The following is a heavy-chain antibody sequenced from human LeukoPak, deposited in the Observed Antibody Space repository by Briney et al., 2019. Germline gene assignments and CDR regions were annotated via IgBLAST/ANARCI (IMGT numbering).Heavy chain of an antibody. V-gene: IGHV4-34*01. Sequence: SETLSLTCAVYGGSFSGYYWSWIRQPPGKGLEWIGEINHSGSTNYNPSLKSRVTISVDTSKNQFSLKLSSVTAADTAVYYCAGGRNYDYVWGSYRYEVAVYYFDYWGQGTLVTVSS. D-gene: IGHD3-16*02. CDR3: AGGRNYDYVWGSYRYEVAVYYFDY. J-gene: IGHJ4*02. CDR2: INHSGST. CDR1: GGSFSGYY.